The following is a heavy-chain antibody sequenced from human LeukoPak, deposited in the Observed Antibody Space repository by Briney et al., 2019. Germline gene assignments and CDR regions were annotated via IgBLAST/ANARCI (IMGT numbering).Heavy chain of an antibody. CDR1: GYTFTSYA. V-gene: IGHV1-3*01. D-gene: IGHD5-18*01. J-gene: IGHJ4*02. Sequence: GASVKVSCKASGYTFTSYAMHWVRQAPGQRLEWMGWINAGNGNTKYSQRFQGRVTITRDTSASTAYMELSSLRSEDTAVYYCASSRGYSYGYFDYWGQGTLVTVSS. CDR3: ASSRGYSYGYFDY. CDR2: INAGNGNT.